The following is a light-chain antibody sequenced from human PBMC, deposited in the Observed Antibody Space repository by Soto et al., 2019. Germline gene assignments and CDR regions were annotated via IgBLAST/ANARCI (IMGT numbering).Light chain of an antibody. J-gene: IGKJ5*01. CDR3: QQYYSFST. CDR1: QSVLHSSNNKNY. CDR2: WAS. V-gene: IGKV4-1*01. Sequence: DIVMTQSPDSLALSLGERATINCKSSQSVLHSSNNKNYLAWYQQKPGQPPKLLIYWASNRESGVPDRFSGSGSGTDFTLTVSSLQAEDVAVYYCQQYYSFSTFGQGTRLEI.